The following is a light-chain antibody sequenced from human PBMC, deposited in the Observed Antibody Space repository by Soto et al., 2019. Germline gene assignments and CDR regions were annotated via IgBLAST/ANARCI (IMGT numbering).Light chain of an antibody. V-gene: IGLV1-40*01. CDR3: QSYDSSLSGSYV. CDR2: DNN. J-gene: IGLJ1*01. Sequence: QSVLTQPPSVSGAPGQRVTISCTGSSSNIGAGYDVHWYQQLPGTAPKVLIYDNNNRPSGVPDRISGSKSGTSASLAITGLQAEDEADYYCQSYDSSLSGSYVFGTGTK. CDR1: SSNIGAGYD.